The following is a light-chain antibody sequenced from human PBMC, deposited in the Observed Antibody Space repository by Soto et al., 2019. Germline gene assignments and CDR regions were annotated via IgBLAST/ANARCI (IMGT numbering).Light chain of an antibody. CDR1: QSISSW. CDR3: QQYNSYSWT. J-gene: IGKJ1*01. Sequence: DIQMTQSPSTLSASVGDRVTITCRASQSISSWLAWYQQKPGKAPKLLIYDASSLESGVPSSFSCSGSETEFTLTIRALQPEDFATYYCQQYNSYSWTFGQGAKVDIK. CDR2: DAS. V-gene: IGKV1-5*01.